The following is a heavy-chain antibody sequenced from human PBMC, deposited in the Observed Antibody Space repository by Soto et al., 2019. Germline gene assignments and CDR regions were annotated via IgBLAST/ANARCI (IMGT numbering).Heavy chain of an antibody. V-gene: IGHV6-1*01. Sequence: SQTLSLTCAISGDSVSSNSAAWNWIRQSPSRGLEWLGRTYYRSKWYNDYAVSVKSRITINPDTSKNQFSLQLNSVTPEDTAVYYFARAVYYYGSGSTWYFDLWGRGTLVTVSS. CDR3: ARAVYYYGSGSTWYFDL. CDR2: TYYRSKWYN. CDR1: GDSVSSNSAA. J-gene: IGHJ2*01. D-gene: IGHD3-10*01.